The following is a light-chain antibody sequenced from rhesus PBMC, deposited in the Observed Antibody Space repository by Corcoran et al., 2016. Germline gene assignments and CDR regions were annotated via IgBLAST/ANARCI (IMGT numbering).Light chain of an antibody. CDR1: QCISDN. CDR2: AAA. Sequence: DIQMTQSPSSLSASVGDRVTTTCRASQCISDNLNWYQQKPGKAPKRLFYAAACLECGVPSRFSGNGSRTDFTLAISSRQTEDFAAYYCLQGYSTPYSFGQETKVEIK. J-gene: IGKJ2*01. CDR3: LQGYSTPYS. V-gene: IGKV1-36*02.